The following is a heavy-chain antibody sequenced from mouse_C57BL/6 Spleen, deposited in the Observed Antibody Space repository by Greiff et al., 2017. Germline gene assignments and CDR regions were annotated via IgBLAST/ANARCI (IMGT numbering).Heavy chain of an antibody. Sequence: EVQRVESGGDLVKPGGSLKLSCAASGFTFSSYGMSWVRQTPDKRLEWVATISRGGSYTYYPDSVKGRFTISRDNAKNTLYLQMSSLKSEDTAMYYCARRLGYAMDYWGQGTSVTVSS. J-gene: IGHJ4*01. CDR2: ISRGGSYT. D-gene: IGHD4-1*01. CDR3: ARRLGYAMDY. CDR1: GFTFSSYG. V-gene: IGHV5-6*01.